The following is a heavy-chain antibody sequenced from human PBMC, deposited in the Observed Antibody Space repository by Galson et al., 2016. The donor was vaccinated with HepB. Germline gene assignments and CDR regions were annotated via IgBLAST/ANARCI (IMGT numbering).Heavy chain of an antibody. D-gene: IGHD3-22*01. CDR1: GFSVSKFY. CDR3: TWEFQYESRCFAYKRPFDY. J-gene: IGHJ4*02. Sequence: SLRLSCAASGFSVSKFYLIWVRQAPGEGLEWISTIYNDGSTHYADSVRGRFTFSRDNSKNTLYLQMNNLRADDTAVYYCTWEFQYESRCFAYKRPFDYWGQGTLVTVAS. V-gene: IGHV3-53*01. CDR2: IYNDGST.